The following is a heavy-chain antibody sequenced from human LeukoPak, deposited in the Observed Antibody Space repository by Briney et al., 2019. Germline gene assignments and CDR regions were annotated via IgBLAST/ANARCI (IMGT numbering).Heavy chain of an antibody. CDR3: ASLVRDGYNRITDY. CDR2: IIPILGIA. D-gene: IGHD5-24*01. Sequence: SVKVSCKASGGTFSSYAISWVRQAAGQGLEWMGRIIPILGIANYAQKFQGRVTITADKSTSTAYMELSSLRSEDTAVYYCASLVRDGYNRITDYWGQGTLVTVSS. CDR1: GGTFSSYA. V-gene: IGHV1-69*04. J-gene: IGHJ4*02.